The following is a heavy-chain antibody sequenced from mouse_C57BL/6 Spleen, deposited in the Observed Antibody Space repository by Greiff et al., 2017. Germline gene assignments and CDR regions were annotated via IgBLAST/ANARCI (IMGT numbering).Heavy chain of an antibody. CDR3: ANDYGRPAWFAY. J-gene: IGHJ3*01. CDR2: LYPGSGST. Sequence: QVQLQQPGAELVKPGASVKMSCTASGYTFTRYWITWVKQRPGQGLEWLGALYPGSGSTNYTAQFKSKATLTVDTSSRTAYLQLRSLTSEDSAVEICANDYGRPAWFAYWGQGTLVTGSA. CDR1: GYTFTRYW. V-gene: IGHV1-55*01. D-gene: IGHD1-1*01.